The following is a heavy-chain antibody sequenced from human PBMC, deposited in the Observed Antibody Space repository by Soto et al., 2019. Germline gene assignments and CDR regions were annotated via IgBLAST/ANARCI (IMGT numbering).Heavy chain of an antibody. D-gene: IGHD6-13*01. J-gene: IGHJ6*02. Sequence: SETLSLTCTVSSGSISSSSYYWGWIRQPPGKGLEWIGSIYYSGSTYYNPSLKSRVTISVDTSKNQFSLKLSSVTAADTAVYYCASSAAAGTTYGMDVWGQGTTVTVSS. V-gene: IGHV4-39*01. CDR1: SGSISSSSYY. CDR3: ASSAAAGTTYGMDV. CDR2: IYYSGST.